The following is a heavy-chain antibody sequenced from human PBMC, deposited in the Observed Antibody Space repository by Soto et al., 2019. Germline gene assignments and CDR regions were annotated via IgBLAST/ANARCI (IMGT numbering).Heavy chain of an antibody. V-gene: IGHV4-59*01. Sequence: PSETLSLTCTVSGGSIRNVYWSWIRQPPGKGLEWIGFIFHSGNAKYNPSLKSRVTMSVDTSKNQFSLSLDSVTAADTAVYFCARAHAATLPFDYWGQGTLVTVSS. J-gene: IGHJ4*02. D-gene: IGHD1-26*01. CDR2: IFHSGNA. CDR1: GGSIRNVY. CDR3: ARAHAATLPFDY.